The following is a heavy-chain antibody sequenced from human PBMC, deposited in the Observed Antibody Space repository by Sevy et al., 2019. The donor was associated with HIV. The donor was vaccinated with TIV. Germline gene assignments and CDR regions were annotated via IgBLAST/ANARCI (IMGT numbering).Heavy chain of an antibody. CDR2: IYYSGST. J-gene: IGHJ3*02. Sequence: SETLSLTCTVSGGSVSSGSYYWSWLRPPPGKGLEGVGYIYYSGSTNYNPSLKGRVTISVDTSKNQFTLKLSSVTAAETSVYYCARDKYDAFDIWGQGTMVTVSS. CDR3: ARDKYDAFDI. V-gene: IGHV4-61*01. CDR1: GGSVSSGSYY.